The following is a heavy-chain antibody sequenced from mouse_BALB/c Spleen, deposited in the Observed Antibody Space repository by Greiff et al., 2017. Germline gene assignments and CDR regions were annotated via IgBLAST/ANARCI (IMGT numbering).Heavy chain of an antibody. CDR1: GYTFTDYN. V-gene: IGHV1-18*01. J-gene: IGHJ2*01. Sequence: EVQLQESGPELVKPGASVKIPCKASGYTFTDYNMDWVKQSHGKSLEWIGDINPNNGGTIYNQKFKGKATLTVDNPYSTAYMELRSLTSEDTAVYYCARKGFDYWGQGTTLTVSS. CDR2: INPNNGGT. CDR3: ARKGFDY.